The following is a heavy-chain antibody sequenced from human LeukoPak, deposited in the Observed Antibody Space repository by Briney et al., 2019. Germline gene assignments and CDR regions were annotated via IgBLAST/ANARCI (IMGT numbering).Heavy chain of an antibody. CDR2: INHSGST. CDR3: AKIAVADGMDV. V-gene: IGHV4-34*01. D-gene: IGHD6-19*01. Sequence: SETLSLTCAVYGGSFSGYYWSWIRQPPGKGLEWIGEINHSGSTNYNPSLKSRVTISVDTSKNQFSLKLSSVTAADTAVYYCAKIAVADGMDVWGQGTTVTVSS. J-gene: IGHJ6*02. CDR1: GGSFSGYY.